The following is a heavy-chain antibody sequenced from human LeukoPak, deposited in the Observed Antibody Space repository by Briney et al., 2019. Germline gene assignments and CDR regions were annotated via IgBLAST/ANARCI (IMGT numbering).Heavy chain of an antibody. V-gene: IGHV3-53*01. J-gene: IGHJ4*02. Sequence: GGSLRLSCAASGFTVSSNYMSWARQAPGRGREWGSVIYRGGSSYYADSVKGRFTLSRDNSKNTLYLQMTSLRAEDTAVYYCARGGRSSGGYLYNFDYWGQGTLVTVSS. CDR1: GFTVSSNY. CDR2: IYRGGSS. D-gene: IGHD1-26*01. CDR3: ARGGRSSGGYLYNFDY.